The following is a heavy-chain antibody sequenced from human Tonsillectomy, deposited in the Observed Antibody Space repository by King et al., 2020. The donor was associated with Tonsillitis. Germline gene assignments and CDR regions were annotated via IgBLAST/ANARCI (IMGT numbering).Heavy chain of an antibody. CDR1: GLSPSTSGVG. J-gene: IGHJ4*02. V-gene: IGHV2-5*01. D-gene: IGHD6-19*01. CDR3: AHSCGWDGSFGY. Sequence: TLKESGPTLVKPTQTLTLTCTFSGLSPSTSGVGVAWIRQPPGKALEWLALIYWNDDKRYSPSLKSRLTITKDTSKNQVVLTMTNIDPVDTATYYCAHSCGWDGSFGYWVQGTLVTVCS. CDR2: IYWNDDK.